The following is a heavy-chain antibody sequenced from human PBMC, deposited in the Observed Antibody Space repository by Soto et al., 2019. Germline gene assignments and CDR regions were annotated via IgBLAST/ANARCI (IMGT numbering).Heavy chain of an antibody. Sequence: QVQLVQSGAEVKKPGSSVTVSCKASGGTFSSYTISWVRQAPGQGLEWMGGIIPIFGTANYAQKFQGRVTITGDEPPITAYRGLRSLSSKDTAVYYWPRGTHRCLQLCYSDLGGRGTLVTVPS. CDR1: GGTFSSYT. CDR3: PRGTHRCLQLCYSDL. D-gene: IGHD2-21*01. J-gene: IGHJ2*01. CDR2: IIPIFGTA. V-gene: IGHV1-69*12.